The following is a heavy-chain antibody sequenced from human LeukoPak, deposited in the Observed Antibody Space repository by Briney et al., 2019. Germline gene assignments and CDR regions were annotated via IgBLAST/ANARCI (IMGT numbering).Heavy chain of an antibody. CDR1: GYTFTGYY. V-gene: IGHV1-2*04. CDR3: ARGYYYDSSGYYQLDY. Sequence: GASVKVSRKASGYTFTGYYMHWVRQAPGQGLEWMGWINLNNDDTNYAQKFQGWVTMTRDTSISTAYMELSRLRSDDTAVYYCARGYYYDSSGYYQLDYWGQGTLVTVSS. CDR2: INLNNDDT. J-gene: IGHJ4*02. D-gene: IGHD3-22*01.